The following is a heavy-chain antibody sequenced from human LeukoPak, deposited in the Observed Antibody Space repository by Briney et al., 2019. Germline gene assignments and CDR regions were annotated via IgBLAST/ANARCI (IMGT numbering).Heavy chain of an antibody. J-gene: IGHJ5*02. D-gene: IGHD1-1*01. Sequence: GASVKVSCKASGGTFSSYAIIWVRQAPGQGLEWMGWISAYNGHTNYAQKFQDRATMTTDTSTSTAFMELRSLRSDDTAVYFCARSGAHRYNWSDVGFWFDPWGQGTLVTVSS. V-gene: IGHV1-18*01. CDR1: GGTFSSYA. CDR2: ISAYNGHT. CDR3: ARSGAHRYNWSDVGFWFDP.